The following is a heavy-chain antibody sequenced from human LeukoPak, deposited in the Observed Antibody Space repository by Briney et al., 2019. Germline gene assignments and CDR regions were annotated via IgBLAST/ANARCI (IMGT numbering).Heavy chain of an antibody. J-gene: IGHJ6*02. CDR3: ARPGYGVGATGGRYYYYYGMDV. Sequence: GASVKVSCKASGYTFTSYGISWVRQAPGQGLEWMGWISAYNGNTNYAQKLQGRVTMTTDTSTSAAYMELRSLRSDDTAVYYCARPGYGVGATGGRYYYYYGMDVWGQGTTVTVSS. V-gene: IGHV1-18*01. CDR2: ISAYNGNT. D-gene: IGHD1-26*01. CDR1: GYTFTSYG.